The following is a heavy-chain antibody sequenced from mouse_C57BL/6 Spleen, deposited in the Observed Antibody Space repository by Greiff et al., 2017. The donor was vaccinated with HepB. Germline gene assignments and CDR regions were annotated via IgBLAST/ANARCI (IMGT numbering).Heavy chain of an antibody. CDR1: GYTFTSYW. V-gene: IGHV1-52*01. Sequence: VQLQQPGAELVRPGSSVKLSCKASGYTFTSYWMHWVKQRPIQGLEWIGNIDPSDSETHYNQKFKDKATLTVDKSSSTAYMQLSSLTSEDSAVYYCARRGYYSPYYFDYWGQGTTLTVSS. CDR2: IDPSDSET. J-gene: IGHJ2*01. D-gene: IGHD1-1*01. CDR3: ARRGYYSPYYFDY.